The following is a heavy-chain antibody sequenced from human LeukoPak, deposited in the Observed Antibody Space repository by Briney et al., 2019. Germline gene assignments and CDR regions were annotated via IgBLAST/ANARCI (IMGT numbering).Heavy chain of an antibody. V-gene: IGHV1-8*01. CDR1: GYTFTSYD. D-gene: IGHD3-22*01. CDR2: MDPNSGNT. J-gene: IGHJ4*02. Sequence: ASVKVSCKASGYTFTSYDINWVRQATGQGLEWMGWMDPNSGNTGYAQKFQGRVTMTRNTSISTAYMELSSLRSEDTAVYYCARGYGDYDSSGYYIDYWGQGTLVTVSS. CDR3: ARGYGDYDSSGYYIDY.